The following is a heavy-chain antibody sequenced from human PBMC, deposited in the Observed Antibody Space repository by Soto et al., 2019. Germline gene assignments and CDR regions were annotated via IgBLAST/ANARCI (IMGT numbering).Heavy chain of an antibody. CDR2: INPNSGNT. Sequence: QVQLVQSGAELKKPGASVKVSCKASGYSFTSYDINWVRQAPGQGLEWMGLINPNSGNTAYAQKFQGRVTMTRSTSISTAYMELSSLRSEGTAVYYCAREYSAAGDKRKSYGMDVWGQGTTVTVSS. V-gene: IGHV1-8*01. D-gene: IGHD6-13*01. CDR3: AREYSAAGDKRKSYGMDV. J-gene: IGHJ6*02. CDR1: GYSFTSYD.